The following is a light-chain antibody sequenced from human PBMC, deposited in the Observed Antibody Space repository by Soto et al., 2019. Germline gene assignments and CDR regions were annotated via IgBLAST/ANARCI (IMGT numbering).Light chain of an antibody. CDR3: QSYDSSLSGSV. V-gene: IGLV1-40*01. CDR1: RSNIGAGYD. CDR2: GNS. J-gene: IGLJ1*01. Sequence: QAVLTQPPSVSGAPGQRGTISCTGSRSNIGAGYDVHWYQQLPGTAPKLLIYGNSNRPSGVPDRFSGSKSGTSASLAITGLQAEDEADYYCQSYDSSLSGSVFGTGTKVTVL.